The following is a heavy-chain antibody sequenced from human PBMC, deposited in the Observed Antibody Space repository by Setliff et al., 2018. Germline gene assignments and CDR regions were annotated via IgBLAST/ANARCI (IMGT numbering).Heavy chain of an antibody. J-gene: IGHJ5*02. V-gene: IGHV5-51*01. CDR3: ARHPYNYGSGTYVDNNNRWFDP. CDR1: GYSFSTCW. CDR2: IYPGDSIT. D-gene: IGHD3-10*01. Sequence: GESLKISCKGSGYSFSTCWIGWVRQMPGKGLEWMGIIYPGDSITRYSPSFQGQVTISVDKSINTAYLQWSSLRASDTAIYYCARHPYNYGSGTYVDNNNRWFDPWGQGTLVTVSS.